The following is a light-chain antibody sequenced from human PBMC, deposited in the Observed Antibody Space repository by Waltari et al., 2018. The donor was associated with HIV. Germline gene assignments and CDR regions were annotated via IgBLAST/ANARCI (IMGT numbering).Light chain of an antibody. Sequence: DIQLTQSPSFLSASVGARVTITCRASQGISTYLAWYQQKPGKAPKLLIYAASTLQSGVPSRFSGSGSGTEFTLTIGGLQPEDFATYYCQQLNSYTQITFGGGTKVEIK. J-gene: IGKJ4*01. CDR3: QQLNSYTQIT. CDR1: QGISTY. V-gene: IGKV1-9*01. CDR2: AAS.